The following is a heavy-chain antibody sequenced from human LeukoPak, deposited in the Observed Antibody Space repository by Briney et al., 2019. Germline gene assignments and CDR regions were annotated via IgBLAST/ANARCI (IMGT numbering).Heavy chain of an antibody. CDR3: ARGFGELLGVDY. V-gene: IGHV4-31*03. CDR1: GGSISSSSYY. D-gene: IGHD3-10*01. CDR2: IYYSGST. Sequence: SETLSLTCTVSGGSISSSSYYWSWIRQHPGKGLEWIGYIYYSGSTYYNPSLKSRVTISVDTSKNQFSLKLSSVTAADTAVYYCARGFGELLGVDYWGQGTLVTVSS. J-gene: IGHJ4*02.